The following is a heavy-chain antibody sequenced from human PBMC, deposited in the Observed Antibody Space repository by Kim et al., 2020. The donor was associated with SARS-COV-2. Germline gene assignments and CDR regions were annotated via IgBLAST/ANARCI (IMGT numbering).Heavy chain of an antibody. CDR2: IYSGGST. CDR1: GFTVSSNY. CDR3: AYSSGWYFDAFDI. V-gene: IGHV3-53*01. D-gene: IGHD6-19*01. Sequence: GGSLRLSCAASGFTVSSNYMSWVRQAPGKGLEWVSVIYSGGSTYYADSVKGRFTISRDNSKNTLYLQMNSLRAEDTAVYYCAYSSGWYFDAFDIWGQGTMVTVSS. J-gene: IGHJ3*02.